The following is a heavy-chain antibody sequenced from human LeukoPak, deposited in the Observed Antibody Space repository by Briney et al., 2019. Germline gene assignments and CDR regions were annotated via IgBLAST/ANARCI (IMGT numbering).Heavy chain of an antibody. V-gene: IGHV4-59*01. D-gene: IGHD2-2*02. Sequence: SETLSLTCTVSGGSIISYYWNWIRQAPGKGLEWIGYIYDSGSTNYNPSLKSRVTISADTSKNQFSLKLSSVTAADTAVYYCARLRGYCSSTNCYRDYGLDVWGQGTTITVSS. CDR1: GGSIISYY. CDR2: IYDSGST. J-gene: IGHJ6*02. CDR3: ARLRGYCSSTNCYRDYGLDV.